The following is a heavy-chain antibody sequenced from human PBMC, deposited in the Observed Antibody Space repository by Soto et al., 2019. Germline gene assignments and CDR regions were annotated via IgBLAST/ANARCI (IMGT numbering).Heavy chain of an antibody. CDR3: AKLISTTGANGGGWGFDY. CDR1: GFTFGTYG. D-gene: IGHD3-3*02. Sequence: PGGSLRLSCGASGFTFGTYGISCFRHPPGKGRERVSGISASGGKTYYADSVKGRFTISRDNSKNTLYLQMNSLRVEDTAVYYCAKLISTTGANGGGWGFDYWGQGTLVTVYS. CDR2: ISASGGKT. V-gene: IGHV3-23*01. J-gene: IGHJ4*02.